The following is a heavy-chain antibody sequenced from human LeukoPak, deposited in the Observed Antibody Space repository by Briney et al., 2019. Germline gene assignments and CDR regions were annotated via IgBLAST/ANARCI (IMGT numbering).Heavy chain of an antibody. Sequence: GGSLRLSCAASGFTFSSYSMNWVRQLPGKGLEWVSSISSNSNYIYYADSVKGRFTISRDTANNSLYLQVNSLRAEDTAVYYCARVGFDAFDIWGQGTMVTVSS. CDR2: ISSNSNYI. CDR3: ARVGFDAFDI. CDR1: GFTFSSYS. J-gene: IGHJ3*02. V-gene: IGHV3-21*01.